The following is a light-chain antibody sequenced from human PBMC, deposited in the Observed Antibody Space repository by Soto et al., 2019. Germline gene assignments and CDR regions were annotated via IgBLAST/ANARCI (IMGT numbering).Light chain of an antibody. CDR3: KHYGTSPIT. Sequence: EIVLTQSPGTLSLSPGERATLSCRASQSVSSSYLAWYQQKPGQAPRLLIYGASSRATGIPDRFSGSGSGTDFTLTISRLEPEDCAVYYCKHYGTSPITFGQGTRLEIK. J-gene: IGKJ5*01. V-gene: IGKV3-20*01. CDR2: GAS. CDR1: QSVSSSY.